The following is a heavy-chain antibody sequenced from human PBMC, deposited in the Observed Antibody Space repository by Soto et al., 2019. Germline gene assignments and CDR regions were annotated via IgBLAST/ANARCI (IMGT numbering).Heavy chain of an antibody. CDR3: ARHDGSRSTDY. V-gene: IGHV4-59*08. CDR1: GGSISSDY. Sequence: QVQLQESGPGLAKPSGTLSLTCTVSGGSISSDYWNWIRQPPGKGLEWIGYIHSGSTTYSASLRSRVTISVDTSKNQFSLKLSSVTAADTAVYFCARHDGSRSTDYWGQGTLVTVSS. J-gene: IGHJ4*02. CDR2: IHSGST. D-gene: IGHD3-10*01.